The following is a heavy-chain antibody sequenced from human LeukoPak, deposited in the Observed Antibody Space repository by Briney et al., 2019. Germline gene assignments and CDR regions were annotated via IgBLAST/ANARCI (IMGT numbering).Heavy chain of an antibody. V-gene: IGHV4-59*01. Sequence: PSETLSLTCTVSGGSISSYYWSWIRQPPEKGVEWIGYIYYSGSTNYNPSLKSRVTISVDTSKNQFSLKLSSVTAADTAVYYCARTRSIAARPFDYWGQGTLVTVSS. J-gene: IGHJ4*02. D-gene: IGHD6-6*01. CDR1: GGSISSYY. CDR2: IYYSGST. CDR3: ARTRSIAARPFDY.